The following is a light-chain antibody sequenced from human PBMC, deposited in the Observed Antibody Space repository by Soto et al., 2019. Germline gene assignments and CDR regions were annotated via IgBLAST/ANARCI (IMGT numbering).Light chain of an antibody. CDR2: EVS. V-gene: IGLV2-23*02. Sequence: QSALTQPASVSGSPGQSITISCTGTSSDVGSYNLVSWYQQHPGKAPKLMIYEVSKRPSGVSNRFSGSKSGNTASLTISGLQAEDEVDYYCCSYAGSSTFGVVFGGGTKVTVL. CDR1: SSDVGSYNL. CDR3: CSYAGSSTFGVV. J-gene: IGLJ2*01.